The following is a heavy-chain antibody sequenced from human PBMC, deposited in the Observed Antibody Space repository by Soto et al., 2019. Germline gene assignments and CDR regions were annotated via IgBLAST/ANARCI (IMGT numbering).Heavy chain of an antibody. Sequence: QVQLVQSGAEVKKPGSSVKVSCKASGGTFSSFLISWVRQAPGQGLEWMGGIIPMFGTVNYAQNFQGRVTITADKSTTTAYMELSSLRSEDTAMYYCARNRGDYGDYFDNGGQGTLVPVSS. D-gene: IGHD4-17*01. J-gene: IGHJ4*02. CDR3: ARNRGDYGDYFDN. CDR1: GGTFSSFL. CDR2: IIPMFGTV. V-gene: IGHV1-69*06.